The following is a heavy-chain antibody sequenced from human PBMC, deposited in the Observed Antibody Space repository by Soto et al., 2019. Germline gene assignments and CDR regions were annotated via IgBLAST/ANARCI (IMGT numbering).Heavy chain of an antibody. J-gene: IGHJ5*02. D-gene: IGHD6-6*01. CDR1: GGSISSGDYY. CDR3: ARERPDGARLDP. V-gene: IGHV4-30-4*01. Sequence: QVQLQESGPGLVKPSQTLSLTCTVSGGSISSGDYYWSWIRQPPGKGLEWIGYIYYSGSTYYNPSLKSRVTRSVDKSKNPFSLKLSSVTAADTAVYYCARERPDGARLDPWGQGTLVTASS. CDR2: IYYSGST.